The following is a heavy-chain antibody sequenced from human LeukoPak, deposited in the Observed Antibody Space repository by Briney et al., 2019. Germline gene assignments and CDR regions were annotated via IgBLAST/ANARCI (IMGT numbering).Heavy chain of an antibody. D-gene: IGHD3-22*01. V-gene: IGHV3-33*01. CDR2: VWYDESNK. CDR1: GFTFRSYD. CDR3: AREVSSGAFDI. Sequence: PGGSLRLSCAASGFTFRSYDMHWVRRAPGKGLEWVAVVWYDESNKYYVDSVKGRFTISRDNSKNTLYLQMNSLRVEDTALYYCAREVSSGAFDIWGQGTMVTVSS. J-gene: IGHJ3*02.